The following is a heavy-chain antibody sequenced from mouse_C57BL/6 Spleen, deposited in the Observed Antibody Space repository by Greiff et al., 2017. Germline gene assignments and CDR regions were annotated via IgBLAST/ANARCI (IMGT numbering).Heavy chain of an antibody. CDR1: GYSITSGYY. V-gene: IGHV3-6*01. J-gene: IGHJ2*01. CDR2: ISYDGSN. D-gene: IGHD1-1*01. CDR3: ARERDYYGSSYYFDY. Sequence: EVQLVESGPGLVKPSQSLSLTCSVTGYSITSGYYWNWIRQFPGNKLEWMGYISYDGSNNYNPSLKNRISITRDTSKNQFFLKLNSVTTEDTATYYWARERDYYGSSYYFDYWGQGTTLTVCS.